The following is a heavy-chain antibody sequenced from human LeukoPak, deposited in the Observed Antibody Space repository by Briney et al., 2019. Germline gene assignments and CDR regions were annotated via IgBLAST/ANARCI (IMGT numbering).Heavy chain of an antibody. J-gene: IGHJ4*02. CDR1: GGSISSSSYY. CDR2: IYYSGST. CDR3: ARLPISTPYQLLTASYYFDY. Sequence: SETLSLTCTVSGGSISSSSYYSGWIRQPPGKGLERIGSIYYSGSTYYNPSLKSRVTISVDTSKNQFSLKLSSVTAADTAVYYCARLPISTPYQLLTASYYFDYWGQGTLVTVSS. D-gene: IGHD2-2*01. V-gene: IGHV4-39*01.